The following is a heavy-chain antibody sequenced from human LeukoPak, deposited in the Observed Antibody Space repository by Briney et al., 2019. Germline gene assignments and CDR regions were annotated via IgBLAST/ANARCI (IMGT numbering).Heavy chain of an antibody. Sequence: SETLSLTCTVSGGSISSEWWSWIRKPAGKGLEWIGRIYTSGSTNYNPSLKSRVTMSVDTSKDQFSLKLSSVTAADTAVYYCARSPWIIYMDVWGKGTTVTVSS. CDR3: ARSPWIIYMDV. CDR1: GGSISSEW. D-gene: IGHD5-12*01. J-gene: IGHJ6*03. CDR2: IYTSGST. V-gene: IGHV4-4*07.